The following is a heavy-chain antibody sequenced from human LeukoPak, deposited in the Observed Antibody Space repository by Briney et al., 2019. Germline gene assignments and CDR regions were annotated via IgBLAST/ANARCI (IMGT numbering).Heavy chain of an antibody. J-gene: IGHJ4*02. CDR3: AREKQLLYRGSFDY. Sequence: PGGTVTRSCAASGFTFISYWMSRVRQAQGKGLEWVANIKQDGSEKYYVDSVKGRFTISRDNAKNSLYLQMNCLRAEGTAVYYCAREKQLLYRGSFDYWGQGTLVTVSS. CDR1: GFTFISYW. V-gene: IGHV3-7*01. D-gene: IGHD2-2*02. CDR2: IKQDGSEK.